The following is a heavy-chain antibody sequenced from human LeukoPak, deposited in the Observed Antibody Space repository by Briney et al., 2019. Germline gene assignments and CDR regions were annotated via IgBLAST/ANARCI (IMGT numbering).Heavy chain of an antibody. CDR3: ARGAADISGYYFDY. CDR2: IYYIGGT. D-gene: IGHD2-15*01. Sequence: SETLSLTCTVSGGSISSYYWSWIRQPPGKGLEWMGYIYYIGGTNYNPSLKSRVTISVDTSKNQFSLKLSAVTAADTAVYYCARGAADISGYYFDYWGQGTLVTVSS. V-gene: IGHV4-59*01. J-gene: IGHJ4*02. CDR1: GGSISSYY.